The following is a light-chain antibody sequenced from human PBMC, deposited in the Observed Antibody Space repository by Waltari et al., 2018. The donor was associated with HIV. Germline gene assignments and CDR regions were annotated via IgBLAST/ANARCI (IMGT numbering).Light chain of an antibody. V-gene: IGLV2-11*01. J-gene: IGLJ1*01. CDR2: DVT. Sequence: QSALTQPRSVSGSPGHSVTISCTGTSRAIGIYNYVSWYQQHPGKAPQLLISDVTRRPSGVPDRFSGSKSGNTASLTISGLQADDEADYYCCSYAGNFIYVFGTGTKVTVL. CDR1: SRAIGIYNY. CDR3: CSYAGNFIYV.